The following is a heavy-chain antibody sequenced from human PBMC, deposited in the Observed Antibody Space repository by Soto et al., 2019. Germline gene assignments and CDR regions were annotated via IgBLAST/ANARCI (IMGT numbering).Heavy chain of an antibody. V-gene: IGHV3-23*01. CDR3: ARDQEAGSFFPYYYGMDV. J-gene: IGHJ6*02. CDR1: GFTFSSYA. CDR2: VSIGGST. D-gene: IGHD6-13*01. Sequence: GGSLRLSCAASGFTFSSYAMGWVRQGPGKGLEWVAVVSIGGSTHYADSVRGRFTISRDNSKNSLYLQMDSLRAEDTAVYYCARDQEAGSFFPYYYGMDVWGQGTTVTVSS.